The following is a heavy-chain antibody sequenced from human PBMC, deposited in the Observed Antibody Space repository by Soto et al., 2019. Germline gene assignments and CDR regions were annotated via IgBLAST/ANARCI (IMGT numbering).Heavy chain of an antibody. CDR1: GGSFSGYY. CDR3: ARGRWSGGSRTNNWFDP. J-gene: IGHJ5*02. CDR2: INHSGST. Sequence: QVQLQQWGAGLLKPSETLSLTCAVYGGSFSGYYWSWIRQPPGKGLEWIGEINHSGSTNYNPSLKSRVTISVDTSKTQFSLKLSSVTAADTAVYYCARGRWSGGSRTNNWFDPWGQGTLVTVSS. V-gene: IGHV4-34*01. D-gene: IGHD2-15*01.